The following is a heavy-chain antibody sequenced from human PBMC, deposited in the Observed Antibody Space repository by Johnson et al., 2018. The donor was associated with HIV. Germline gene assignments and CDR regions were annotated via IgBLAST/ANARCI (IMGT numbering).Heavy chain of an antibody. J-gene: IGHJ3*02. Sequence: VQLVESGGGLVKPGRSLRLSCAASGFTFDDYAMHWVRQAPGKGLEWVSGISWNSGSIGYADSVKGRFTISRDNAKNSLYLQMNSLRAEDTALYYCAKDRGSRLGLAFDIWGQGTMVTVSS. CDR2: ISWNSGSI. V-gene: IGHV3-9*01. D-gene: IGHD2-21*01. CDR1: GFTFDDYA. CDR3: AKDRGSRLGLAFDI.